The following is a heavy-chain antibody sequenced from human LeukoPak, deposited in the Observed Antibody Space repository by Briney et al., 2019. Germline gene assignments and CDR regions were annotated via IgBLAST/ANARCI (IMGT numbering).Heavy chain of an antibody. CDR3: ARPITGTTPYFDY. Sequence: ASVKLSCKTSGGTFNSHIFGWVRQAPGQGLEWMGWINPNSGGTNYAQKFQGRVTMTRDTSISTAYMELSRLRSGDTAVYYCARPITGTTPYFDYWGQGTLVTVSS. CDR2: INPNSGGT. CDR1: GGTFNSHI. J-gene: IGHJ4*02. V-gene: IGHV1-2*02. D-gene: IGHD1-20*01.